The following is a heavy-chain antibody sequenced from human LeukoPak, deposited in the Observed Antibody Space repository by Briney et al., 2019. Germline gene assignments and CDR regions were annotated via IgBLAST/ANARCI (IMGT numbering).Heavy chain of an antibody. Sequence: GGSLRLSCAASGFTVSSNYMSWVRQAPGKGLEWVSVIYSGGSTYYADSVKGRFTISRDNSKNTLYLQMNSLRAEDTAVYYCAREKKGSYSRFDYWGQGTLVTVSS. CDR3: AREKKGSYSRFDY. J-gene: IGHJ4*02. CDR2: IYSGGST. V-gene: IGHV3-53*01. CDR1: GFTVSSNY. D-gene: IGHD1-26*01.